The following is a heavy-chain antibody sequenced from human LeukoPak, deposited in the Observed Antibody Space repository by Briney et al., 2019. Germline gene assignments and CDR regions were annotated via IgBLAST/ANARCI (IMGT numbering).Heavy chain of an antibody. CDR2: XSXSSSYI. V-gene: IGHV3-21*01. J-gene: IGHJ4*02. CDR3: ARVNVLLWFGEFPGYFDY. Sequence: GGSXXLSXAASGXTFSSYSMNWXGXXPGXXXXXXSSXSXSSSYIYYADSVKGRFTISRDNAKNSLYLQMNSLRAEDTAVYYCARVNVLLWFGEFPGYFDYWGQGTLVTVSS. CDR1: GXTFSSYS. D-gene: IGHD3-10*01.